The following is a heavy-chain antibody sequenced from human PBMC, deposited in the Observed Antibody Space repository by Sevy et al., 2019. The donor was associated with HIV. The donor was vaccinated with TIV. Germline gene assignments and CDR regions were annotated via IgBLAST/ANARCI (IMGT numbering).Heavy chain of an antibody. J-gene: IGHJ6*02. V-gene: IGHV3-23*01. CDR1: GFPFSNFA. CDR3: AKRRVQSGLSGGGANYGMDV. Sequence: GGSLGLSCAASGFPFSNFAMSWVRQAPGKGLEWVSTLIGGGSRTYYADSVTGRFTISRDNSRNTLYLQMNSLRAGDTAIYYCAKRRVQSGLSGGGANYGMDVCGRGTTVTVSS. CDR2: LIGGGSRT. D-gene: IGHD2-8*02.